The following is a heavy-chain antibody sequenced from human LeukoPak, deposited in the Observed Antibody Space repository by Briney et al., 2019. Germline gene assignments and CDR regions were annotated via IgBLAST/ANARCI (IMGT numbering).Heavy chain of an antibody. Sequence: ASVKVSCKASGFTFTSSAVQWVRQARGQRLEWIGWIVVGSGNTNYAQKFQERVTITRDMSTSTAYMELSSLRSEDTAVYYCAAITIFGVVRNYSDYWGQGTLVTVSS. V-gene: IGHV1-58*01. J-gene: IGHJ4*02. CDR3: AAITIFGVVRNYSDY. CDR2: IVVGSGNT. D-gene: IGHD3-3*01. CDR1: GFTFTSSA.